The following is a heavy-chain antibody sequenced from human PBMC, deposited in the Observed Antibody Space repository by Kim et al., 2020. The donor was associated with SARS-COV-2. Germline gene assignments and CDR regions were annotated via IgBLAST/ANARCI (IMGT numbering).Heavy chain of an antibody. CDR1: GYTFTKLS. Sequence: ASVKVSCKVSGYTFTKLSMHWVRQAPGKGLEWMGGFDPEDGETIYAQKFQGRVTMTEDTSTDTAYMELSSLRSEDTAVYYCATAEGELRFLEWSTWGQGTLVTVSS. D-gene: IGHD3-3*01. J-gene: IGHJ4*02. V-gene: IGHV1-24*01. CDR3: ATAEGELRFLEWST. CDR2: FDPEDGET.